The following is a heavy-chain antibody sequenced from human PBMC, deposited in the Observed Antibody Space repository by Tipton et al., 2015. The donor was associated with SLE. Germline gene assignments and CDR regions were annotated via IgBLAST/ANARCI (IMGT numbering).Heavy chain of an antibody. V-gene: IGHV4-38-2*02. J-gene: IGHJ4*02. CDR1: GFSISSGYH. CDR3: ARDLGHGGDSDW. D-gene: IGHD1-26*01. Sequence: TLSLTCAVSGFSISSGYHWGWFRQPPGKGLEWIGSMSPSGGTAYNPSLRSRVTILRDTSKNHFSLKLTSVTAADTAVYFCARDLGHGGDSDWWGQGTLVTVSS. CDR2: MSPSGGT.